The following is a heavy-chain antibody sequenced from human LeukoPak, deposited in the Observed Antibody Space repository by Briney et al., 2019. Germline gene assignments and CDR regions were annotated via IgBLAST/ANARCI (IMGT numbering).Heavy chain of an antibody. Sequence: GGSLRLSCAASGFTFSSYAMSWVRQAPGKGLEWVSAISGSGGSTYYADSVKGRFTISRDNSKNTLYLQMDSLRAEDTAVYYCAKDLVVVGYCSGGSCYGHDAFDIWGQGTMVTVSS. CDR3: AKDLVVVGYCSGGSCYGHDAFDI. CDR1: GFTFSSYA. D-gene: IGHD2-15*01. CDR2: ISGSGGST. J-gene: IGHJ3*02. V-gene: IGHV3-23*01.